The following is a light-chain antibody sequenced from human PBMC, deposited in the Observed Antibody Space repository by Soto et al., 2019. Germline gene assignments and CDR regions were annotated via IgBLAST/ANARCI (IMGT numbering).Light chain of an antibody. CDR1: QSISSY. CDR2: AAS. J-gene: IGKJ2*01. CDR3: QQSYSTPPS. Sequence: DIQMTQSPSSLSASVGDRVTITCRASQSISSYLNWYQQKPGKAPKLLIYAASSLQSGVPSRFSGSRSGKDFTLTISSLQPEDFATYYCQQSYSTPPSFGQGTKLEIK. V-gene: IGKV1-39*01.